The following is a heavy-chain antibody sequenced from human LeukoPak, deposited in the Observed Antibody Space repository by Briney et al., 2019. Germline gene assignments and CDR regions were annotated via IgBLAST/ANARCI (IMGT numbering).Heavy chain of an antibody. D-gene: IGHD2-2*01. V-gene: IGHV3-20*04. J-gene: IGHJ5*02. CDR3: ARHPYCSSTSCYDWFDP. CDR1: GFTFDDYA. Sequence: GRSLRLSCAASGFTFDDYAMHWVRQAPGKGLEWVSGINWNGGSTGYADSVKGRFTISRDNAKNSLYLQMNSLRAEDTALYYCARHPYCSSTSCYDWFDPWGQGTLVTVSS. CDR2: INWNGGST.